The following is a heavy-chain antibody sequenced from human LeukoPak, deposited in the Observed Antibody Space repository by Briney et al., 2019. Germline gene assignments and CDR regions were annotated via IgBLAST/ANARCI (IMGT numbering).Heavy chain of an antibody. CDR2: ISSSSSTI. CDR1: GFTFSSYS. CDR3: ARDPSPVDGYKGDY. V-gene: IGHV3-48*04. Sequence: HPGGSLRLSCAASGFTFSSYSMNWVRQAPGKGLEWVSYISSSSSTIYYADSVKGRFTISRDNAKNSLYLQMNSLRAEDTAVYYCARDPSPVDGYKGDYWGQGTLVTVSS. J-gene: IGHJ4*02. D-gene: IGHD5-24*01.